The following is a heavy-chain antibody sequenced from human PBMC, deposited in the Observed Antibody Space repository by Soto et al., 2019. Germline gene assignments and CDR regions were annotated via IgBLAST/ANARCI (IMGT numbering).Heavy chain of an antibody. D-gene: IGHD6-6*01. CDR2: INHSGST. Sequence: QVQLQQWGAGLLKPSETLSLTCAVYGGSFSGYYWSWIRQPPGKGLEWIGEINHSGSTNYNPSLKSRVTISVDTSKNQFSLKLSSVTAADTAVYYCARRRTSIAARRGGYFDYWGQGTLVTVSS. J-gene: IGHJ4*02. CDR3: ARRRTSIAARRGGYFDY. V-gene: IGHV4-34*01. CDR1: GGSFSGYY.